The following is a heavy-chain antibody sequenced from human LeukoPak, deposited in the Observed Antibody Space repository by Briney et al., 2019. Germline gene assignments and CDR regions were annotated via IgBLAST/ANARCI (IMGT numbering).Heavy chain of an antibody. V-gene: IGHV3-30*02. CDR2: IRHDEANS. CDR1: GFNLNSYA. D-gene: IGHD6-6*01. CDR3: AKEYTPSSPLGELDS. Sequence: GGSLRVSCAVSGFNLNSYAMHWVRQAPGKGLEWVAVIRHDEANSFYADSVQGRFTISRDTSKKLLYLQMNSLRVEDTAVYYCAKEYTPSSPLGELDSWGQGTLVTVSS. J-gene: IGHJ4*02.